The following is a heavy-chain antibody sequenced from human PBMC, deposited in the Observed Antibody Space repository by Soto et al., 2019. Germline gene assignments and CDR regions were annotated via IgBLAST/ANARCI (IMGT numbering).Heavy chain of an antibody. CDR2: ISYDGDNQ. V-gene: IGHV3-30-3*01. CDR3: ARGANSGSYLGYGVDV. J-gene: IGHJ6*02. D-gene: IGHD1-26*01. CDR1: GFAFSKYA. Sequence: QVQVVESGGGVVQPGRSLRLSCAASGFAFSKYAVHWVRQAPGKGLEWVSVISYDGDNQYYVDSVKGRFTISRDNSKNNLYLQMDSLRAEDTAVYYCARGANSGSYLGYGVDVWGQGTTVTVSS.